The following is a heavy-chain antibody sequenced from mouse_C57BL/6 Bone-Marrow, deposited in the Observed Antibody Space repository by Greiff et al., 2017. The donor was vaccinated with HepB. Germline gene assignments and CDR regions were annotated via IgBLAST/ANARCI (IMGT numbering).Heavy chain of an antibody. D-gene: IGHD1-1*01. CDR3: ARESYYGSSSTGAPYFNV. Sequence: DVKLVESGGGLVQPGGSLKLSCAASGFTFSDYYMYWVRQTPEKRLEWVAYISNGGGSTYYPDTVKGRFTISRDNAKNTLYLQMSRLKSEDTAMYYCARESYYGSSSTGAPYFNVWGTGTTVTVSS. CDR2: ISNGGGST. J-gene: IGHJ1*03. V-gene: IGHV5-12*01. CDR1: GFTFSDYY.